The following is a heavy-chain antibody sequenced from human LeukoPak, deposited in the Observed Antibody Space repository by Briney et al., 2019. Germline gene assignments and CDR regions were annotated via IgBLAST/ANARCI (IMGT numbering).Heavy chain of an antibody. Sequence: GEFLKISCKGSGYSFTSYWIGWVRQMPGKGLEWMGIIYPDDSDTRYSPSFEGQVIISVDKSISTAYLQWSSLKASDAATYYCARAGYCGGDCYSGSDYWGQGTLVTVSS. J-gene: IGHJ4*02. CDR1: GYSFTSYW. CDR2: IYPDDSDT. V-gene: IGHV5-51*01. CDR3: ARAGYCGGDCYSGSDY. D-gene: IGHD2-21*02.